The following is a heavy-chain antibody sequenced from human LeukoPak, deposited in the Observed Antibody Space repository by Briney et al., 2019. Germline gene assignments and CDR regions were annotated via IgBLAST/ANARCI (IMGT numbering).Heavy chain of an antibody. CDR3: AKDIGATSYYYYGMDV. CDR1: GFTFDDYA. CDR2: ISWNSGSI. Sequence: SGRSLRLSCAASGFTFDDYAMHWVRQAPGKGLERVSGISWNSGSIGYADSVKGRFTISRDNAKNSLYLQMNSLRAEDTALYYCAKDIGATSYYYYGMDVWGQGTTVTVSS. V-gene: IGHV3-9*01. J-gene: IGHJ6*02. D-gene: IGHD5-12*01.